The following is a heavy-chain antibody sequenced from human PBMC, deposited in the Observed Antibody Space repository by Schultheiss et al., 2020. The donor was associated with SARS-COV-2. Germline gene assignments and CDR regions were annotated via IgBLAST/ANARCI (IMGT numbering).Heavy chain of an antibody. D-gene: IGHD5-12*01. CDR2: ISGSGGST. Sequence: GGSLRLSCAASGFTFSSYAMSWVRQAPGKGLEWVSAISGSGGSTYYADSVKGRFTISRDNSKNTLYLQMNSLRAEDTAVYYCAKDVPLIVATIEYYYYGMDVWGQGTTVTVSS. CDR1: GFTFSSYA. J-gene: IGHJ6*02. V-gene: IGHV3-23*01. CDR3: AKDVPLIVATIEYYYYGMDV.